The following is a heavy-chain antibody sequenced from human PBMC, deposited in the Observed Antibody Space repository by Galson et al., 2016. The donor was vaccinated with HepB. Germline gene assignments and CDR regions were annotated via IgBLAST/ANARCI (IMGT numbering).Heavy chain of an antibody. J-gene: IGHJ3*02. V-gene: IGHV4-59*01. CDR1: GGSISPFF. D-gene: IGHD4-23*01. CDR3: ARSYGGYAFDI. CDR2: IYYSGTT. Sequence: ETLSLTCTVSGGSISPFFWSWIRQPPGKGLEWIAYIYYSGTTNYNPSLNSRVTISLDTSKSQFSPKVTSVTAADTAVYSCARSYGGYAFDIWGQGTMVTVSS.